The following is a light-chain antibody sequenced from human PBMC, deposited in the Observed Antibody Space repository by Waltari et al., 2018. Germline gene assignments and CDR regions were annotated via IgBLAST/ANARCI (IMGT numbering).Light chain of an antibody. V-gene: IGKV4-1*01. CDR1: QSVLYSSNNKNY. CDR2: WAS. CDR3: QQFYSTPRT. Sequence: DIVMTPSPDSLAVSLGERATINCKSSQSVLYSSNNKNYLAWYQQKPGQPPNLLIYWASTRESGVPDRFSGSGSGSDFTLTISSLQAEDVAVYYCQQFYSTPRTFGQGTKLEI. J-gene: IGKJ2*02.